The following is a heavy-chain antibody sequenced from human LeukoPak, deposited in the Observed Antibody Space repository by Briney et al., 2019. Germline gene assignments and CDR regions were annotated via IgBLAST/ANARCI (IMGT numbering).Heavy chain of an antibody. V-gene: IGHV3-53*01. CDR1: GFTVSINY. CDR3: ARDRSDGNYYMVV. D-gene: IGHD5-24*01. Sequence: GGSLRLSCAASGFTVSINYMSWVRQAPGKGLEWVSVIYGGGSTSYADSVKGRFTISRDNSKNTLYLQMNSLRADDTAVYYCARDRSDGNYYMVVWGKGTTVVVSS. CDR2: IYGGGST. J-gene: IGHJ6*03.